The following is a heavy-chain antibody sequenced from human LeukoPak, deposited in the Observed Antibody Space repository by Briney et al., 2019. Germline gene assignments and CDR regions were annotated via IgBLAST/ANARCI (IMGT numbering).Heavy chain of an antibody. CDR2: IIPMFDTG. Sequence: VASVKVSCKASGYTFTGYYILWVRQAPGQGLEWMGGIIPMFDTGNYAQKFQGRVTITADESTSTAYMELSSLRSEDTAVYYCARGLYGSGSYVDYWGQGTLVTVSS. D-gene: IGHD3-10*01. CDR3: ARGLYGSGSYVDY. J-gene: IGHJ4*02. CDR1: GYTFTGYY. V-gene: IGHV1-69*13.